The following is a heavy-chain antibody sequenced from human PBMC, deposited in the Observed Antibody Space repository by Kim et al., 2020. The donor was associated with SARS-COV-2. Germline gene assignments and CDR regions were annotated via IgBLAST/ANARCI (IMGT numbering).Heavy chain of an antibody. CDR3: ARDLLEVNPYYYYGMDV. Sequence: GGSLRLSCAASGFTFSSYAMHWVRQAPGKGLEWVAVISYDGSNKYYADSAKGRFTISRDNSKNTLYLQMNSLRAEDTAVYYCARDLLEVNPYYYYGMDV. CDR1: GFTFSSYA. V-gene: IGHV3-30*04. CDR2: ISYDGSNK. D-gene: IGHD1-1*01. J-gene: IGHJ6*01.